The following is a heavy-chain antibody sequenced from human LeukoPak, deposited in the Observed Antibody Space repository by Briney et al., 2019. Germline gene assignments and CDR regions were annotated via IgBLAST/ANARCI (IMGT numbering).Heavy chain of an antibody. D-gene: IGHD1-26*01. CDR1: GFTFSSYA. J-gene: IGHJ6*02. CDR2: ISGSGGST. Sequence: GGSLRLSCAASGFTFSSYAMSWVRQAPGMGLEWVSAISGSGGSTYYADSVKGRFTISRDNSKNTLYLQMNSLRAEDTAVYYCAKCNGIVVSPGCGYYGMDVWGQGTTVTVSS. V-gene: IGHV3-23*01. CDR3: AKCNGIVVSPGCGYYGMDV.